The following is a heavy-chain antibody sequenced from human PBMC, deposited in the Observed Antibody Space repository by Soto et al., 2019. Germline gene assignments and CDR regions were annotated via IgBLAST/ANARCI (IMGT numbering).Heavy chain of an antibody. CDR3: ARSIVVVTAADY. D-gene: IGHD2-21*02. Sequence: ASVKVSCKTSGYTFTSYAMHWVRQAPGQRLEWMGWINAGNGNTKYSQKFQGRVTITRDTSASTAYMELSSLRSEDTAVYYCARSIVVVTAADYWGQGTLVTSPQ. CDR2: INAGNGNT. J-gene: IGHJ4*02. V-gene: IGHV1-3*01. CDR1: GYTFTSYA.